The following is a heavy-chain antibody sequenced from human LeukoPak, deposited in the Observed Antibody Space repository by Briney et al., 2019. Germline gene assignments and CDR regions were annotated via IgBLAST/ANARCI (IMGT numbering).Heavy chain of an antibody. Sequence: GGSLRLSYAASGFTFSTYWMNWVRQAPGKGLEWVANIKQDGSEKYYVDSVKGRFTLSRDSAKNSLYLQMNSLRVEDTAVYYCARAEWSNWYFDLWGRGTLVTVSS. D-gene: IGHD3-3*01. V-gene: IGHV3-7*03. CDR2: IKQDGSEK. J-gene: IGHJ2*01. CDR1: GFTFSTYW. CDR3: ARAEWSNWYFDL.